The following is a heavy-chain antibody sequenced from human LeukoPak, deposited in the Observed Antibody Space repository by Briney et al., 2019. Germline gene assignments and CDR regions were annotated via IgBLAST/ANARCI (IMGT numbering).Heavy chain of an antibody. V-gene: IGHV5-51*01. CDR2: IYPGDSDT. CDR1: GYSFTSYW. J-gene: IGHJ5*02. CDR3: ARSGYSYGYWFDP. D-gene: IGHD5-18*01. Sequence: GESLKISCQGSGYSFTSYWIGWVRQMRGKGLEWMGIIYPGDSDTRYSPSFQGEVTISADKSISTAYLQWSSLKASDTAMYYCARSGYSYGYWFDPWGQGTLVTVSS.